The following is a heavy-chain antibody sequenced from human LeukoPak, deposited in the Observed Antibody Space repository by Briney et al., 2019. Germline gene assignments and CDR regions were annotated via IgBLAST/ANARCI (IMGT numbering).Heavy chain of an antibody. CDR1: GGSISSYY. V-gene: IGHV4-4*07. CDR2: IYTSGST. D-gene: IGHD3-22*01. Sequence: SETLSLTCTVSGGSISSYYWSWIRQPAGEGLEWIGRIYTSGSTNYNPSLKSRVTMSVDTSKNQFSLKLSSVTAADTAVYYCARAHDSSGYARYYYYGMDVWGQGTTVTVSS. J-gene: IGHJ6*02. CDR3: ARAHDSSGYARYYYYGMDV.